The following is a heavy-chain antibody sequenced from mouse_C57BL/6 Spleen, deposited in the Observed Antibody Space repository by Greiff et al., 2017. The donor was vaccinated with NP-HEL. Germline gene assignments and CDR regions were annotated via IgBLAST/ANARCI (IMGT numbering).Heavy chain of an antibody. D-gene: IGHD3-2*02. V-gene: IGHV1-80*01. Sequence: VQLQQSGAELVKPGASVKISCKASGYAFSSYWMNWVKQRPGKGLEWIGQIYPGDGDTNYNGKFKGKATLTADKSSSTAYMQLSSLTSEASAVYFCASAGYREAWFAYWGQGTLVTVSA. J-gene: IGHJ3*01. CDR1: GYAFSSYW. CDR2: IYPGDGDT. CDR3: ASAGYREAWFAY.